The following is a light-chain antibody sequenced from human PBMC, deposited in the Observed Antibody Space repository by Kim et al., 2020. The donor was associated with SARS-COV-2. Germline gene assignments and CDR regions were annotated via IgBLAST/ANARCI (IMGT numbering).Light chain of an antibody. CDR2: DKN. Sequence: GRSIYEGNSRRSYYATWHQQKTVQAPILVIDDKNRLPGGLPDLFACSSSGNTAFFTTTGTEAGDEADYYCTSRDSDDHLVFGGGTQLTVL. CDR1: SRRSYY. V-gene: IGLV3-19*01. CDR3: TSRDSDDHLV. J-gene: IGLJ2*01.